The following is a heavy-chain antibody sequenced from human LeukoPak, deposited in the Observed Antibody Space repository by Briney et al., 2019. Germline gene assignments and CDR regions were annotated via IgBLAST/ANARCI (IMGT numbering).Heavy chain of an antibody. CDR1: GFTVSSNY. CDR3: ARDWRSSHCSGGSCYLVLLGY. CDR2: IFSGGST. Sequence: GGSLRLSCAASGFTVSSNYMSWVRQAPGKGLEWVSVIFSGGSTYYADSVKGRFTISRDNSKNTLYLQMNSLRAEDTAVYYCARDWRSSHCSGGSCYLVLLGYWGQGTLVTVSS. V-gene: IGHV3-66*01. D-gene: IGHD2-15*01. J-gene: IGHJ4*02.